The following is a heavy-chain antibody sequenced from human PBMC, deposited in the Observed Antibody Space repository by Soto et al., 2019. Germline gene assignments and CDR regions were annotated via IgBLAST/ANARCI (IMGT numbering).Heavy chain of an antibody. Sequence: EVQLVESGGGLVEPGGSLRLSCAASGVTYSRAWMNWVRQVPGKGLEWVGRIKSKSDGGTVDDPAAMKDRFTISRDDSKNTLYLQVNSLKTEDKAVYYCTADRGVDTPLVAYDFWGQGTLVTVYS. CDR3: TADRGVDTPLVAYDF. D-gene: IGHD5-18*01. J-gene: IGHJ4*02. V-gene: IGHV3-15*07. CDR2: IKSKSDGGTV. CDR1: GVTYSRAW.